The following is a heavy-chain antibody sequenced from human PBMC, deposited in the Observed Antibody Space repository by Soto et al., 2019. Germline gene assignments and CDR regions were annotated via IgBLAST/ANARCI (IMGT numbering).Heavy chain of an antibody. CDR3: ARADGYDRKGAFDI. CDR2: INPNSGGT. D-gene: IGHD5-12*01. CDR1: GYTFTGYY. Sequence: ASVKVSCKASGYTFTGYYMHGVRQAPGQGLEWMGWINPNSGGTNYAQKFQGWVTMTRDTSISTAYMELSRLRSDDTAVYYCARADGYDRKGAFDIWGQGTMVTVSS. J-gene: IGHJ3*02. V-gene: IGHV1-2*04.